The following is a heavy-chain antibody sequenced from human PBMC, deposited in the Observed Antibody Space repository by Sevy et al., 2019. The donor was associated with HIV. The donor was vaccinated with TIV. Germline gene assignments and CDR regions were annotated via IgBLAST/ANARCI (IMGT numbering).Heavy chain of an antibody. Sequence: GECVKISCAASGFTFSSYAMSWVRQAPGKGLEWVSAISGSGGSTYYADSVKGRFTISRDNSKNTLYLQMNSLRAEDTAVYYCAKDRELLAGGFDYWGQGTLVTVSS. V-gene: IGHV3-23*01. CDR1: GFTFSSYA. D-gene: IGHD1-26*01. J-gene: IGHJ4*02. CDR2: ISGSGGST. CDR3: AKDRELLAGGFDY.